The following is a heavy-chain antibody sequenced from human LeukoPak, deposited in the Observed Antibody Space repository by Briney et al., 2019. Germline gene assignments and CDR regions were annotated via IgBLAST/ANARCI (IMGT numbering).Heavy chain of an antibody. CDR1: GGTFSSYG. CDR2: ISAYNGNT. CDR3: ATSRSGWYDY. D-gene: IGHD6-19*01. J-gene: IGHJ4*02. V-gene: IGHV1-18*01. Sequence: ASVKVSCKASGGTFSSYGMSWVRQAAGQGLEWMGWISAYNGNTNYAQKLQGRVTMTTDTSTSTAYMELRSLRSDDTAVYYCATSRSGWYDYWGQGTLVTVSS.